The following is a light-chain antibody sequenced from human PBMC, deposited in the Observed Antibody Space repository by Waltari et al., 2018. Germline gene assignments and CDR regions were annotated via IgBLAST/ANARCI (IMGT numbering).Light chain of an antibody. Sequence: QSVLTQPPSASGTPGQRVTISCSGSSSNIGRNPVNWYQQLPGTAPKLLIHSNKPRSSGVPDRFAVAKSGTSASLAISGLQSEDEADYYWATWDASLTGWVFGGGTKLTVL. J-gene: IGLJ2*01. V-gene: IGLV1-44*01. CDR3: ATWDASLTGWV. CDR1: SSNIGRNP. CDR2: SNK.